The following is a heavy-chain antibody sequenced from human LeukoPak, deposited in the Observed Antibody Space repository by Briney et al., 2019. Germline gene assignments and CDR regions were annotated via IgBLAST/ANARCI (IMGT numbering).Heavy chain of an antibody. Sequence: SETLSLTCKVSGYPIGLDYYWVLIRQAPGRGLQWIGGFHRGRIQYNSALKSRVTISIDSSKNQFSLRMWPVTAADRAFYFCARAPSSYESGNGYPNLGWLDPWGQGALVTVSS. J-gene: IGHJ5*02. CDR1: GYPIGLDYY. CDR3: ARAPSSYESGNGYPNLGWLDP. V-gene: IGHV4-38-2*02. D-gene: IGHD5-24*01. CDR2: FHRGRI.